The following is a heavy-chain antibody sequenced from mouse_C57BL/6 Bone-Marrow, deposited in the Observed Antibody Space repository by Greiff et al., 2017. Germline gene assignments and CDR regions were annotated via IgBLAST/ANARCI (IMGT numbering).Heavy chain of an antibody. CDR2: ISYDGSN. Sequence: ESGPGLVKPSQSLSLTCSVTGYSITSGYYWNWIRQFPGNKLEWMGYISYDGSNNYNPSLKNRISITRDTSKNQFFLKLNSVTTEDTATYYCARAPLRVYFDYWGQGTTLTVSS. J-gene: IGHJ2*01. CDR3: ARAPLRVYFDY. V-gene: IGHV3-6*01. CDR1: GYSITSGYY. D-gene: IGHD1-1*01.